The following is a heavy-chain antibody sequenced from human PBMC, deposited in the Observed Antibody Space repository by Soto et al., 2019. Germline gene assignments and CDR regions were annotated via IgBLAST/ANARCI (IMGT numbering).Heavy chain of an antibody. CDR3: AKAYYYDSSGQKPYYYYYGMDV. J-gene: IGHJ6*02. CDR1: GFTFSSYA. CDR2: ISGSGGST. D-gene: IGHD3-22*01. Sequence: GGSLRLSCAASGFTFSSYAMSWVRQAPGKGLEWVSAISGSGGSTYYADSVKGRFTISRDNSKNTLYLQMNSLRAEDTAVYYCAKAYYYDSSGQKPYYYYYGMDVWGQGTTVTVSS. V-gene: IGHV3-23*01.